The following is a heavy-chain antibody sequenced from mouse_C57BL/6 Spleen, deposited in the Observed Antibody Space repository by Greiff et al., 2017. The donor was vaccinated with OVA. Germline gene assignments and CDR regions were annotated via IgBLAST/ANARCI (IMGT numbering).Heavy chain of an antibody. CDR3: ARDGGITTGGARDY. V-gene: IGHV1-50*01. CDR2: IDPSDSYT. Sequence: QVQLQQPGAELVKPGASVKLSCKASGYTFTSYWMQWVKQRPGQGLEWIGEIDPSDSYTNYNQKFKGKATLTVDTSSSTAYMQLSSLASEDSAVYYCARDGGITTGGARDYWGQGTSVTVSS. CDR1: GYTFTSYW. D-gene: IGHD1-2*01. J-gene: IGHJ4*01.